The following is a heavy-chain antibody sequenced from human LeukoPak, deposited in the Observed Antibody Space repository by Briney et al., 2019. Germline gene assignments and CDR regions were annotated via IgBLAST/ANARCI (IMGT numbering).Heavy chain of an antibody. J-gene: IGHJ6*02. V-gene: IGHV4-31*03. CDR2: IYYSGST. Sequence: SETLSLTCTVSGGSISSGGYYWSWIRQHPGKGQEWIGYIYYSGSTYYNPSLKSRVTISVDTSKNQFSLKLSSVTAADTAVYYCARDPGLRESYYYYGMDVWGQGTTVTVSS. CDR1: GGSISSGGYY. CDR3: ARDPGLRESYYYYGMDV.